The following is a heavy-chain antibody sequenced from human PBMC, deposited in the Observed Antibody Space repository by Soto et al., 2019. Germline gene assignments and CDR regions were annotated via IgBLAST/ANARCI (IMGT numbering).Heavy chain of an antibody. CDR3: ARSITFDWLFFDY. V-gene: IGHV4-4*02. J-gene: IGHJ4*02. CDR1: GASINRNNC. D-gene: IGHD3-9*01. CDR2: IYHSGST. Sequence: PSETLSLTCTVSGASINRNNCLILFRQAPGKGLEWIGEIYHSGSTNYNPSLKRRVTISVDKPKNQSSLRLSSVTAADTAVYYCARSITFDWLFFDYWGQGTLVTVSS.